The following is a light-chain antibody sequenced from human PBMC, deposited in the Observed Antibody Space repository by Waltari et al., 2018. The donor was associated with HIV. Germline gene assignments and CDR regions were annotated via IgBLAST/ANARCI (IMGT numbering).Light chain of an antibody. CDR1: QSLLDSDNGNTN. CDR2: TLT. Sequence: DIVMTQTPLSLPVTPGEPASISCRSSQSLLDSDNGNTNLDWYLQKPGQSPQLLIYTLTDRASGVPDRFSGSGSDTDFTRRISRVEAEDVGVYYCMQRLEFPHSFGQGTKLEIK. V-gene: IGKV2-40*01. J-gene: IGKJ2*03. CDR3: MQRLEFPHS.